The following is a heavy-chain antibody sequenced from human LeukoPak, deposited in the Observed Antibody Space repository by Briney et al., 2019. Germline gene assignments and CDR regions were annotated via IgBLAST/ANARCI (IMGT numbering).Heavy chain of an antibody. CDR2: IYYSGST. Sequence: SETLSLTCTVSGGSISSSSYYWGWIRQPPGKGLEWIGSIYYSGSTYYNPSLKSRVTISVDTSKNQFSLKLSSVTAADTAVYYCARGDGEGYSSGWPSDAFDIWGQGTMVTVSS. CDR1: GGSISSSSYY. V-gene: IGHV4-39*07. CDR3: ARGDGEGYSSGWPSDAFDI. D-gene: IGHD6-19*01. J-gene: IGHJ3*02.